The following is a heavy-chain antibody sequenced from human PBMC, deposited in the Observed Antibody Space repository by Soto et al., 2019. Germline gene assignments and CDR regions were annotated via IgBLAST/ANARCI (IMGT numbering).Heavy chain of an antibody. D-gene: IGHD5-18*01. V-gene: IGHV3-23*01. CDR3: AKDNWKLWSPYNFDY. Sequence: GGSLRLSCAASGFTFSSYAMSWVRQAPGKGLEWVSAISGSGGSTYYADSVKGRFTISRDNSKNTLYLQMNSLRAEDTAVYYCAKDNWKLWSPYNFDYWGQGTLVTVSS. CDR1: GFTFSSYA. J-gene: IGHJ4*02. CDR2: ISGSGGST.